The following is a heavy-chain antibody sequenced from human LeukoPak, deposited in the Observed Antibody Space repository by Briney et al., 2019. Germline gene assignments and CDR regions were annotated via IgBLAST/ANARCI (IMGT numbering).Heavy chain of an antibody. J-gene: IGHJ4*02. V-gene: IGHV4-61*02. CDR3: ARRTMATKDFDY. CDR1: GGSISSGSYY. D-gene: IGHD5-24*01. CDR2: IYTSGST. Sequence: SETLSLTCTVSGGSISSGSYYWSWIRQPAGKGLEWIGRIYTSGSTNYNPSLKSRVTISVDTSKNQFSLKLSSVTAADTAVYYCARRTMATKDFDYWGQGTLVTVSS.